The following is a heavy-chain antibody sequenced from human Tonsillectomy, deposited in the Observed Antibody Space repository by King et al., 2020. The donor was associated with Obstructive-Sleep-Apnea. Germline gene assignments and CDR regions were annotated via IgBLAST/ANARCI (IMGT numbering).Heavy chain of an antibody. CDR1: GYTFTTYW. D-gene: IGHD2-2*01. CDR3: ARPGGVPAAHFDY. Sequence: VQLVESGAEVKKPGESLKISCKVSGYTFTTYWIGWVRQMPGKGLEWMGVIYPGDSDTRYSPSFQGQVTISADKSISTAYLQWSSLKASDTAMYYCARPGGVPAAHFDYWGQGTLVAVSS. V-gene: IGHV5-51*01. J-gene: IGHJ4*02. CDR2: IYPGDSDT.